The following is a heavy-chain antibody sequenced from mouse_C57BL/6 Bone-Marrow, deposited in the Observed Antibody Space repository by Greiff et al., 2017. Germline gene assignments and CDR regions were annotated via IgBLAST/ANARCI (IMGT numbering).Heavy chain of an antibody. V-gene: IGHV1-54*01. CDR1: GYAFTNYL. J-gene: IGHJ1*03. Sequence: QVQLQQSGAELVRPGTSVKVSCKASGYAFTNYLIEWVKQRPGQGLEWIGVINPGSGGTNYNEKFKGKATLTADKSSSTAYMQLSSLTSEDSAVYFCARPEGYFDVWGTGTTVTVSS. CDR2: INPGSGGT. CDR3: ARPEGYFDV.